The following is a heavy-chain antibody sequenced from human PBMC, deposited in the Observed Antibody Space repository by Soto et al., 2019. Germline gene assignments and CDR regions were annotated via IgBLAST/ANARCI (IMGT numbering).Heavy chain of an antibody. CDR3: ARGVTAGVDY. CDR2: MEPSSGRK. D-gene: IGHD1-26*01. J-gene: IGHJ4*02. V-gene: IGHV1-8*01. Sequence: AAVKVSCKASGYSFTGLYINWVRQPTGQGLEWMGWMEPSSGRKGYAQKFQGRVTMTRDTSINTAYMEVSSLTSDDTAFYYCARGVTAGVDYWGQGTLVTVSS. CDR1: GYSFTGLY.